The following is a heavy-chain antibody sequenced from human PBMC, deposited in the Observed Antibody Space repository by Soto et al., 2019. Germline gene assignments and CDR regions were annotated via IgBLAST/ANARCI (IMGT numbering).Heavy chain of an antibody. CDR3: TRDLDWLLFDY. J-gene: IGHJ4*02. CDR2: VSHAGAFT. D-gene: IGHD3-3*01. CDR1: GFSFSNYV. V-gene: IGHV3-74*01. Sequence: EVQRVEAGGALVQPGGSLRLSCVASGFSFSNYVMHWVRHVPGKGLVWVSRVSHAGAFTTYADSVKGRFTTSRDNSKNTLYLQRNSLRADDTAVYYCTRDLDWLLFDYWGQGTLVTVSS.